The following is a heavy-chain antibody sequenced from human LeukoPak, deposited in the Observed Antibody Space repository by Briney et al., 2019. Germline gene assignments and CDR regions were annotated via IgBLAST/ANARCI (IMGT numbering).Heavy chain of an antibody. Sequence: GGSLRLSCAASGFTFSTHAMHWVRQAPGKGLEWVAVISYDGSNKYYADSVKGRFTISGDNSKNTLYLQMNSVRSEDTAVYYCAREPSFYVWGSLGDDWGQGTLVTVSS. J-gene: IGHJ4*02. CDR3: AREPSFYVWGSLGDD. CDR1: GFTFSTHA. V-gene: IGHV3-30-3*01. CDR2: ISYDGSNK. D-gene: IGHD3-16*01.